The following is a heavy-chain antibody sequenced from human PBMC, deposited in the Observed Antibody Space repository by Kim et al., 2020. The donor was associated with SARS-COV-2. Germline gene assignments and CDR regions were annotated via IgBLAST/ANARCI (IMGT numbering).Heavy chain of an antibody. Sequence: SPSLKSRLTITKDTSKNQVVLTMTNMDPVDTATYYCAHIGVGATTHWFDPWGQGTLVTVSS. V-gene: IGHV2-5*01. D-gene: IGHD1-26*01. J-gene: IGHJ5*02. CDR3: AHIGVGATTHWFDP.